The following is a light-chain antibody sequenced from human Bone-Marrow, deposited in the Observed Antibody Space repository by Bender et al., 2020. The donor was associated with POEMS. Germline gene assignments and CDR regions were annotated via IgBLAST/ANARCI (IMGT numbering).Light chain of an antibody. CDR3: ASFAGSNGCV. CDR2: EVR. Sequence: QSAPTQPPPAPASPGQPVTISCTATSSDVGGYNYAPWYQHPPGKVPKLLIFEVRKRPSGVPDRFAGSKSGNTASLTVSGLQAEDEADYCCASFAGSNGCVFGTGTKVTVL. V-gene: IGLV2-8*01. CDR1: SSDVGGYNY. J-gene: IGLJ1*01.